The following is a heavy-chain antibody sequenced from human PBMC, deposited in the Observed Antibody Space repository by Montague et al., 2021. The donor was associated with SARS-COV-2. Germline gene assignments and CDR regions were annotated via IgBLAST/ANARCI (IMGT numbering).Heavy chain of an antibody. Sequence: SETLSLTCTVSGGSIGTTTYYWGWIRQPPGKGLEWIGCIYFSGSTNYNPSLKSRVTISVDTSKNQFSLKLSSVTAADTAVYYCARHGRFSVIVNTPRGAFDIWGQGTMVTVSS. CDR1: GGSIGTTTYY. D-gene: IGHD3-22*01. CDR3: ARHGRFSVIVNTPRGAFDI. CDR2: IYFSGST. J-gene: IGHJ3*02. V-gene: IGHV4-39*01.